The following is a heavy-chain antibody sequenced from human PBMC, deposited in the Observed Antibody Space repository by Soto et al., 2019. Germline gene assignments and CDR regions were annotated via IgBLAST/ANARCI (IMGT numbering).Heavy chain of an antibody. CDR2: INHSGST. CDR1: GGSFSGYY. Sequence: PSETLSLSCAVYGGSFSGYYWSWIRQPPGKGLEWIGEINHSGSTNYNPSLKSRVTISVDTSKNQFSLKLSSVTAADTAAYYCARGIRVDVVATIRASYYYYMHVWGKGTTVTVSS. CDR3: ARGIRVDVVATIRASYYYYMHV. V-gene: IGHV4-34*01. J-gene: IGHJ6*03. D-gene: IGHD5-12*01.